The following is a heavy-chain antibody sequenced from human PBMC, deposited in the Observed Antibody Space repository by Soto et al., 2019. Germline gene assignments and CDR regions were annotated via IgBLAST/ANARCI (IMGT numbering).Heavy chain of an antibody. CDR3: ARDLHDSSGYYYYYYGMDV. CDR1: GFTFSSYG. V-gene: IGHV3-33*01. D-gene: IGHD3-22*01. J-gene: IGHJ6*02. Sequence: GGSLRLSCAASGFTFSSYGMHWVRQAPGKGMEWVAVIWYDGSNKYYADSVKGRFTISRDNSKNTLYLQMNSLRAEDTAVYYCARDLHDSSGYYYYYYGMDVWGQGTTVTVSS. CDR2: IWYDGSNK.